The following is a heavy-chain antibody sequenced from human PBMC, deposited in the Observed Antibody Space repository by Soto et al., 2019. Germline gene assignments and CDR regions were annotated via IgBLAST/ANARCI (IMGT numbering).Heavy chain of an antibody. J-gene: IGHJ5*02. D-gene: IGHD6-13*01. CDR2: IYYSGST. V-gene: IGHV4-59*01. CDR1: GGSISSYY. Sequence: SETLSLTCTVSGGSISSYYWSWIRQPPGKGLEWIGYIYYSGSTNYNPSLKSRVTISVDTSKNQFSLKLSSVTAADTAVYYCARGQQLEWFDPWGQGTLVTVS. CDR3: ARGQQLEWFDP.